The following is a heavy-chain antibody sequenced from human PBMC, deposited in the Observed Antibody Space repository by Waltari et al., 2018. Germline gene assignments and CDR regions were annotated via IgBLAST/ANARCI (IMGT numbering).Heavy chain of an antibody. CDR1: GFTFSSYS. D-gene: IGHD6-6*01. CDR2: ISSSSSYI. V-gene: IGHV3-21*01. CDR3: ASRYSSSIGVGY. Sequence: EVQLVESGGGLVKPGGSLRLSCAASGFTFSSYSMNWVRQAPGKVREWVSSISSSSSYIYYADSVKGRFTISRDNAKNSLYLQMNSLRAEDTAVYYCASRYSSSIGVGYWGQGTLVTVSS. J-gene: IGHJ4*02.